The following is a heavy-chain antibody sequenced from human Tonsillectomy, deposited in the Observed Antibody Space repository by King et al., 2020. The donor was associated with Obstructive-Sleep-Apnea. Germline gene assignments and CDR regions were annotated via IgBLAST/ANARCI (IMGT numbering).Heavy chain of an antibody. CDR2: IILIFGTA. CDR3: ARGGSYYGSGTYYNPTEY. Sequence: GQLVQSGAEVKKPGSSVKVSCKASGGTFSSYAISWVRQAPGQGLEWMGGIILIFGTANYAQKFQGRVTITADESTSTAYMELTSLRSEDTAVYYCARGGSYYGSGTYYNPTEYWGQGTLVTVSS. CDR1: GGTFSSYA. D-gene: IGHD3-10*01. V-gene: IGHV1-69*12. J-gene: IGHJ4*02.